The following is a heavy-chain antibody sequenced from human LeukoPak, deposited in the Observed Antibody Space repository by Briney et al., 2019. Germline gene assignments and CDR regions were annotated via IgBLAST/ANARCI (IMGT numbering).Heavy chain of an antibody. Sequence: SETLSLTCAVYGGSFSGYYWSWIRQPPGKGLEWIGEINHSGSTNYNPSLKSRVTISVDTSKNQFSLKLSSLTAADTAVYYCASYAKDIVVLPAASIYWYFDLWGRGTLVTVSS. V-gene: IGHV4-34*01. CDR3: ASYAKDIVVLPAASIYWYFDL. CDR1: GGSFSGYY. D-gene: IGHD2-2*01. J-gene: IGHJ2*01. CDR2: INHSGST.